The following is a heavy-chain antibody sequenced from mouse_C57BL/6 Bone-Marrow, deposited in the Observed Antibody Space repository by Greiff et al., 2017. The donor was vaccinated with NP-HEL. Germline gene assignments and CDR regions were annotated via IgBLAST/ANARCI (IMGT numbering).Heavy chain of an antibody. J-gene: IGHJ4*01. CDR1: GFTFSSYG. D-gene: IGHD2-4*01. CDR2: ISSGGSYT. V-gene: IGHV5-6*01. CDR3: ARLGYYDYGYAMDY. Sequence: EVQLKESGGDLVKPGGSLILSCAASGFTFSSYGMSWVRQTPDKRLEWVATISSGGSYTYYPDSVKGRFTSSRDNAKNTLYLQMSSLKSEDTAMYYCARLGYYDYGYAMDYWGQGTSVTVSS.